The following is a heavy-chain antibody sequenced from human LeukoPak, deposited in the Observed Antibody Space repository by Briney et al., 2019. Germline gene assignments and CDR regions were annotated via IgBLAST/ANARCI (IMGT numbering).Heavy chain of an antibody. D-gene: IGHD2-2*01. J-gene: IGHJ4*02. CDR2: ISYDGSNK. CDR3: AKERYCSSTSCRPDY. CDR1: GFTFSSYG. Sequence: GGSLRLSCAASGFTFSSYGMHWVRQAPGKGLEWVAVISYDGSNKYYADSVKGRFTTARDNSKNTLYLQMNSLRAEDTAVYYCAKERYCSSTSCRPDYWGQGTLVTVSS. V-gene: IGHV3-30*18.